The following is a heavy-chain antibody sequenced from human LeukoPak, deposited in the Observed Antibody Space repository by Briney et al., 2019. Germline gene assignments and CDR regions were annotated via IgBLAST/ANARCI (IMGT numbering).Heavy chain of an antibody. CDR2: IKEDGSAE. V-gene: IGHV3-7*01. Sequence: GSLRLSCAASGFTFSNYWMRWDRQAPGKGLEWVANIKEDGSAEHYVDSVKGRFTISRDNAKNSLYLQMNSLRAEDTAVYYCARERIATASAGDYWGQGTLVTVSS. J-gene: IGHJ4*02. CDR3: ARERIATASAGDY. D-gene: IGHD6-13*01. CDR1: GFTFSNYW.